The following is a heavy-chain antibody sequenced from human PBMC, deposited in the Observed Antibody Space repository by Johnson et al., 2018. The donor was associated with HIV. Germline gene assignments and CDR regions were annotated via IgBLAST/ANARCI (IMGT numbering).Heavy chain of an antibody. CDR3: ARGGGYSSPHDAFDV. CDR1: GFSLSNYW. D-gene: IGHD3-22*01. J-gene: IGHJ3*01. CDR2: IKEDGSED. Sequence: VQLVESGGGVVQPGGSLRLSCAASGFSLSNYWMSWVRQAPGKGLEWVANIKEDGSEDYHLDSLRGRFTISRDNAKRSMYLQMDSLRAEDTAVYYCARGGGYSSPHDAFDVWGQGTMVTVS. V-gene: IGHV3-7*03.